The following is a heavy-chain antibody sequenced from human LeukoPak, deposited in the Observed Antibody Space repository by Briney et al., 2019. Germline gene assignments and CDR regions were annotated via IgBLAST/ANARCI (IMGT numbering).Heavy chain of an antibody. Sequence: PSDTLSLTCTVSGGSISSYYWSWIRQPPGKGLEWIGYIYYSGSTNYNPSLKSRVTISVDTSKNQFSLKLSSVTAADMTVYYCARRSKTYTGTYQMPFDYWGQGTLVAVSS. CDR2: IYYSGST. V-gene: IGHV4-59*08. CDR1: GGSISSYY. J-gene: IGHJ4*02. CDR3: ARRSKTYTGTYQMPFDY. D-gene: IGHD1-26*01.